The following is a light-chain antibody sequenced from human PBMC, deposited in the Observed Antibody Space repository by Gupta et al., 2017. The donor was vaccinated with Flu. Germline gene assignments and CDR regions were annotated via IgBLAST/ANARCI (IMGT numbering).Light chain of an antibody. CDR2: EVS. CDR1: SSDVGGYDY. V-gene: IGLV2-14*01. CDR3: SSYTSTNTVI. J-gene: IGLJ2*01. Sequence: QSALTQPASVSGSPGQSITISCTGTSSDVGGYDYVSWHQQQPGKAPTLMISEVSNRPSGVSIRFSGSKSGNTASLTISGLQAEDEADYYCSSYTSTNTVIFGGGTKLTVL.